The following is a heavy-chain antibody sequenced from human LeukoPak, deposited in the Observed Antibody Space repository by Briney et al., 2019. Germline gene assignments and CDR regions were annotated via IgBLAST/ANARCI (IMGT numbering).Heavy chain of an antibody. CDR3: ASGSYTHYYYYYYMDV. CDR1: GGSISSYY. D-gene: IGHD1-1*01. CDR2: IYYSGST. V-gene: IGHV4-59*01. J-gene: IGHJ6*03. Sequence: KPSETLSLTCTVSGGSISSYYWSWIRQPPGKGLEWIGYIYYSGSTNYNPSLKSRVTISVDTSKNQFSLKLSSVTAADTAVYYCASGSYTHYYYYYYMDVWGKGTTVTVSS.